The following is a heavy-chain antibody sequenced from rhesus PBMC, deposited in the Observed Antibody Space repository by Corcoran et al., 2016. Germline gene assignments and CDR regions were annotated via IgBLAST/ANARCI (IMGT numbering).Heavy chain of an antibody. CDR2: RYPLVDAP. CDR1: GFPFGSYA. Sequence: QVQLVQSGAEVKKPGASVKVSCKASGFPFGSYAISWVRPAPGQGVGWLEGRYPLVDAPNSPRSSPVRFPMTAETSPSTAYRELSILRSEDTAVYYWARSGSSYYFDYWGQGVLVTVSS. J-gene: IGHJ4*01. CDR3: ARSGSSYYFDY. D-gene: IGHD4-29*01. V-gene: IGHV1S10*01.